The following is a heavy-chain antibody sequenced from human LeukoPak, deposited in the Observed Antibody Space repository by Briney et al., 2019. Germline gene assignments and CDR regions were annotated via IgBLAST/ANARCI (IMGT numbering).Heavy chain of an antibody. CDR3: ARDRYSSSPYYYYYYMDV. CDR1: GFTFSSYE. CDR2: ISCSGSTI. V-gene: IGHV3-48*03. Sequence: GGSLRLSCAASGFTFSSYEMIWVRQAPGKGLEWVSYISCSGSTIYYADSVKGRFTISRDNAKNSLYLQMNSLRAEDTAVYYCARDRYSSSPYYYYYYMDVWGKGTTVTVSS. J-gene: IGHJ6*03. D-gene: IGHD6-6*01.